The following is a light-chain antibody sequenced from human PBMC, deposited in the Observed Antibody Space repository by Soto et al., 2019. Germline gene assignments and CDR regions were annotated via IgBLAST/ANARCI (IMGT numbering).Light chain of an antibody. CDR1: NSNIGAGYD. Sequence: QSVLTQPPSVSGAPGQRVTISCTGSNSNIGAGYDVHWYQRLPGSAPKLLIYLNSNRPSGVPDRFSASKSGTSASPAITGLQADDEADYFCQSYDSTLSARYVFGTGTKVTVL. CDR3: QSYDSTLSARYV. CDR2: LNS. V-gene: IGLV1-40*01. J-gene: IGLJ1*01.